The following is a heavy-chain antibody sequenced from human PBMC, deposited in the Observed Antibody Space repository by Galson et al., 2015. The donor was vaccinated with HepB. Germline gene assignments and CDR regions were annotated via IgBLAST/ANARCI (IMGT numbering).Heavy chain of an antibody. CDR3: ARDRVVAAFLALDY. D-gene: IGHD2-15*01. CDR1: GFTFSSYA. Sequence: SLRLSCAASGFTFSSYAMHWVRQAPGKGLEWVAVISYDGSNKYYADSVKGRFTISRDNSKNTLYLQMNSLRAEDTAVYYCARDRVVAAFLALDYWGQGTLVTVSS. J-gene: IGHJ4*02. CDR2: ISYDGSNK. V-gene: IGHV3-30*04.